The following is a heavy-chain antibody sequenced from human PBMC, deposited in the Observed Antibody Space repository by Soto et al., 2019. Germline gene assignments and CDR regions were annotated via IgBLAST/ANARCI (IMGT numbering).Heavy chain of an antibody. CDR3: ARVITGTDVFDI. V-gene: IGHV4-59*01. Sequence: SETLSLTCSVSGGSIRSDVWSWLRQPPGKGLEWIGYIYNNGGTNYNPSLMSRVTISRDTSKNHFSLTLSSVTASDTAVYYCARVITGTDVFDIWGRGTMVTVSS. CDR2: IYNNGGT. CDR1: GGSIRSDV. J-gene: IGHJ3*02. D-gene: IGHD1-20*01.